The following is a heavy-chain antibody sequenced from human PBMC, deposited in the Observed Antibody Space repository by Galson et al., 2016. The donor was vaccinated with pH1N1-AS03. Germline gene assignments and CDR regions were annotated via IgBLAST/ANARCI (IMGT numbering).Heavy chain of an antibody. D-gene: IGHD1-26*01. CDR3: ARESAGLGRGLDY. J-gene: IGHJ4*02. CDR2: MDSSGRK. Sequence: LSLTCSVSGGSISGNFWTWIRQPAGEGLEWIGRMDSSGRKNYNSSLESRVTLSVDTSKNQFSLRLTSVTAADTAVYYCARESAGLGRGLDYWGQGTLVTVSS. CDR1: GGSISGNF. V-gene: IGHV4-4*07.